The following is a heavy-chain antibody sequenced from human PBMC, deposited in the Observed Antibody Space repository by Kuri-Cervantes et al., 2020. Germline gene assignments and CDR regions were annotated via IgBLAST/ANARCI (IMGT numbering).Heavy chain of an antibody. Sequence: GESLKISCAASGFTFSSYWMSWVRQAPGKGLEWVANIKQDGSEKYYVDSMKGRFTISRDNAKNSLYLQMNSLRAEDTAVYYCARDHYSSSWYAHYYYYYYMDVWGKGTTVTVSS. V-gene: IGHV3-7*01. CDR2: IKQDGSEK. D-gene: IGHD6-13*01. J-gene: IGHJ6*03. CDR1: GFTFSSYW. CDR3: ARDHYSSSWYAHYYYYYYMDV.